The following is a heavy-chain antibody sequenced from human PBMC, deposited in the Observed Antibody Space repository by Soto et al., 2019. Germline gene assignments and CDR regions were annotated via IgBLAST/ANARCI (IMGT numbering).Heavy chain of an antibody. Sequence: QMQLVQSGAEVKKTGSSVKVSCKASGYTFTYRYLHWVRQAPGQALEWMGWITPFNSNTNYAQKFQDRVTITRDRLMSTGYMELSSLRSEDTGMYYWSRTGGSGSYYDYWGQGTLVTVSS. CDR1: GYTFTYRY. V-gene: IGHV1-45*02. CDR2: ITPFNSNT. D-gene: IGHD3-10*01. CDR3: SRTGGSGSYYDY. J-gene: IGHJ4*02.